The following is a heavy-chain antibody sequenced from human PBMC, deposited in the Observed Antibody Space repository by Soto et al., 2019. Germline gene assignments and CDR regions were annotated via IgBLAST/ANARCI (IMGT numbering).Heavy chain of an antibody. CDR2: IWYDGSNK. V-gene: IGHV3-33*01. CDR1: GFTFSSYG. Sequence: GGSLRLSCAASGFTFSSYGMHWVRQAPGKGLEWVAVIWYDGSNKYYADSVKGRFTISRDNSKNTLYLQMNSLRAEDTAVYYCARGGYDFWSAIKGPDAFDIWGQGTMVTVSS. J-gene: IGHJ3*02. CDR3: ARGGYDFWSAIKGPDAFDI. D-gene: IGHD3-3*01.